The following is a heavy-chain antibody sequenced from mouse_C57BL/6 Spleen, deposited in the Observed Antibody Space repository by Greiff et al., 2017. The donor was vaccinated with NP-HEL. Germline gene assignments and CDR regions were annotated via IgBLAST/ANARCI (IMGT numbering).Heavy chain of an antibody. CDR1: GYAFSSYW. Sequence: ESGAELVKPGASVKISCKASGYAFSSYWMNWVKQRPGKGLEWIGQIYPGDGDTNYNGKFKGKATLTADKSSSTAYMQLSSLTSEDSAVYFCARSTYYSYFDYWGQGTTLTVSS. CDR3: ARSTYYSYFDY. V-gene: IGHV1-80*01. J-gene: IGHJ2*01. CDR2: IYPGDGDT. D-gene: IGHD1-1*01.